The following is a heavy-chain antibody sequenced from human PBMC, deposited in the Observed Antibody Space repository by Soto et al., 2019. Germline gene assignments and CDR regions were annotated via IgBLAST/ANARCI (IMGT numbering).Heavy chain of an antibody. D-gene: IGHD5-18*01. CDR3: ARGLKDTAMVTEWFDP. CDR1: GGSISSYY. J-gene: IGHJ5*02. CDR2: IYYSGST. Sequence: PSETLSLTCTVSGGSISSYYWSWIRQPPGKGLEWIGYIYYSGSTNYNPSLKSRVTISVDTSKNQFSLKLSSVTAADTAVYYCARGLKDTAMVTEWFDPWGQGTLVTVSS. V-gene: IGHV4-59*01.